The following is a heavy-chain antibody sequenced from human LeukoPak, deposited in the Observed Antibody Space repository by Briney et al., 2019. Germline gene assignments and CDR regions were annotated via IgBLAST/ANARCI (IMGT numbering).Heavy chain of an antibody. Sequence: SETLSLTCTVSGYSISSGYYWGWIRPPPGKGLEWIGTIYHSGSTYYNPSLKSRVTISVDASKNQFSLKLRSVTAADTAVYYCARDFYGSGSWNWFDPWGQGTLVTVSS. V-gene: IGHV4-38-2*02. D-gene: IGHD3-10*01. J-gene: IGHJ5*02. CDR1: GYSISSGYY. CDR3: ARDFYGSGSWNWFDP. CDR2: IYHSGST.